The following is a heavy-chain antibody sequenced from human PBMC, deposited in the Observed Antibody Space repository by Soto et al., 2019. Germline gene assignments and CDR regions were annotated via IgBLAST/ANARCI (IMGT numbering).Heavy chain of an antibody. CDR3: ARVSAVTTLGYYNYYALDV. D-gene: IGHD4-17*01. J-gene: IGHJ6*02. CDR1: GGSISSGDYY. CDR2: IYYSGST. Sequence: SSETLSLTCTVSGGSISSGDYYWSWIRQPPGEGLEWIGYIYYSGSTYYSPSLKSRVTMSVDTSKNQFSLRLSSVTAADTAVFYCARVSAVTTLGYYNYYALDVWGQGTTVTVSS. V-gene: IGHV4-30-4*01.